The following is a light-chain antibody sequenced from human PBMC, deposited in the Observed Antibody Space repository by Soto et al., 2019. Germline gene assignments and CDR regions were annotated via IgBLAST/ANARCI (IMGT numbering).Light chain of an antibody. CDR2: EVS. CDR1: SSDVGGYNY. J-gene: IGLJ1*01. CDR3: SSYVSITTPYV. V-gene: IGLV2-14*01. Sequence: QSALAQPASVSGSPGQSITISCTGTSSDVGGYNYVSWYQQHPGKAPKLMIYEVSNRPSGVSNRFSGSKSGNTASLTISGLQAEDEADSYCSSYVSITTPYVFGTGTKVTVL.